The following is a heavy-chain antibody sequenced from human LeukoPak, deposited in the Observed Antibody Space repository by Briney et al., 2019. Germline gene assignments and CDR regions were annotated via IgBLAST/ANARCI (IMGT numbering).Heavy chain of an antibody. V-gene: IGHV1-2*02. Sequence: ASVKVSCKASGYTFTAFYMHWVRQAPGQGLEWMGWINPNSGATNYAQKFQGRVTMTRDTSISTAYMGLSRLRSDDTAVYYCARAHLIAAAGYNWFDPWGQGTLVTVSS. D-gene: IGHD6-13*01. CDR3: ARAHLIAAAGYNWFDP. CDR2: INPNSGAT. J-gene: IGHJ5*02. CDR1: GYTFTAFY.